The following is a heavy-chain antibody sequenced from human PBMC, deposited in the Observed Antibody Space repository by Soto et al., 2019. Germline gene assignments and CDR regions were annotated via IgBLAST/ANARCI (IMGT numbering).Heavy chain of an antibody. CDR3: ARIAVAVSYYYGMDV. V-gene: IGHV5-10-1*01. D-gene: IGHD6-19*01. CDR2: IDPSDSYT. Sequence: PGESLKISCKGSGYSFTSYWISWVRQMPGKGLEWMGRIDPSDSYTNYSPSFQGHVTISADKSISTAYLQWSSLKASDTAMYYCARIAVAVSYYYGMDVWGQGTTVTVSS. CDR1: GYSFTSYW. J-gene: IGHJ6*02.